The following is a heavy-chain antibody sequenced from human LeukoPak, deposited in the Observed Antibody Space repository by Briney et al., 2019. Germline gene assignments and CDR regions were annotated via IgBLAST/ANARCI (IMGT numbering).Heavy chain of an antibody. V-gene: IGHV3-30*04. CDR1: GFTFSSYA. CDR3: ARGLHFRVYDSSDYYPY. D-gene: IGHD3-22*01. J-gene: IGHJ4*02. CDR2: ISYDGSYM. Sequence: PGGSLRLSCVASGFTFSSYAMHWVRQAPGKGLEWVAVISYDGSYMSYADSVKGRFTISRDNSKNTLYVQMNSLRAEDTAVYYCARGLHFRVYDSSDYYPYWGQGTLVTVSS.